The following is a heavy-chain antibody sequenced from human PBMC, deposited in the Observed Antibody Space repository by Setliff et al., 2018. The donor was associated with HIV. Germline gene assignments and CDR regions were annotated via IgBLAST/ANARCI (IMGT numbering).Heavy chain of an antibody. CDR1: GGSFSGYY. D-gene: IGHD3-22*01. V-gene: IGHV4-34*01. J-gene: IGHJ5*02. Sequence: SETLSLTCAVYGGSFSGYYWSWIRQPPGKGLEWIGEINHSGSTNYNPSLKSRVTISVDTSKNQFSLKLYSVTAADTAVYYCATSRVVVLRFDPWGQGTLVTVSS. CDR3: ATSRVVVLRFDP. CDR2: INHSGST.